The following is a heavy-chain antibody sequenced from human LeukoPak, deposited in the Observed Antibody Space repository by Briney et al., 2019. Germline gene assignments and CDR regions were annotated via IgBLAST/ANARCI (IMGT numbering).Heavy chain of an antibody. CDR1: GGSISSYY. V-gene: IGHV4-59*01. CDR3: AREGSSGSYFGNYFDY. CDR2: IYYSGST. Sequence: SETLFLTCTVSGGSISSYYWSWIRQPPGKGLEWIGYIYYSGSTNYNPSLKSRVTISVDTSKNQFSLKLSSVTAADTAVYYCAREGSSGSYFGNYFDYWGQGTLVTVSS. D-gene: IGHD1-26*01. J-gene: IGHJ4*02.